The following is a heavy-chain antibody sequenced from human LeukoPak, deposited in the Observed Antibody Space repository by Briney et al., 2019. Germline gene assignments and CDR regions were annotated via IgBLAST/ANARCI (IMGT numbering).Heavy chain of an antibody. CDR3: ASVRGYSYNY. J-gene: IGHJ4*02. Sequence: SETLSLTCTVCGGSISSYCWSWIQQPPGKGLEWIGYIYYSGSTNYNPSLKSRVTISVDTSKNQFSLKLSSVTAADTAVYYCASVRGYSYNYWGQGTLVTVSS. CDR2: IYYSGST. CDR1: GGSISSYC. V-gene: IGHV4-59*01. D-gene: IGHD5-18*01.